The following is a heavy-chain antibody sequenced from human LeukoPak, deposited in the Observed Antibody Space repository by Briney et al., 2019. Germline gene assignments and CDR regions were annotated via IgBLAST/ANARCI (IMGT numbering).Heavy chain of an antibody. Sequence: GGSLRLSCAASGFTFSRYGFHWVRQAPGKGLVWVAFISDSGGDKWYADSVKGRLTISRDKSKNTVNLQMSSLRVEDTALYYCARDGGSESYAFDYWGQGTQVTVSS. D-gene: IGHD3-10*01. CDR3: ARDGGSESYAFDY. CDR1: GFTFSRYG. V-gene: IGHV3-30*02. CDR2: ISDSGGDK. J-gene: IGHJ4*02.